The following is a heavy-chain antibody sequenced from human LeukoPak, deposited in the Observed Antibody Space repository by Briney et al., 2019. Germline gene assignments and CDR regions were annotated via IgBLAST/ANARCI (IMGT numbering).Heavy chain of an antibody. CDR1: GFTFSSYA. D-gene: IGHD3-16*01. V-gene: IGHV3-30-3*01. CDR3: AREMDSQRGSLDY. Sequence: GRSLRLSCAASGFTFSSYAMHWVRQAPGKGLEWVAVISYDGSNKYYADSVKGRFTISRDNSKNTLYLQMNSLRAEDTAVYYCAREMDSQRGSLDYWSQGTLVTVSS. CDR2: ISYDGSNK. J-gene: IGHJ4*02.